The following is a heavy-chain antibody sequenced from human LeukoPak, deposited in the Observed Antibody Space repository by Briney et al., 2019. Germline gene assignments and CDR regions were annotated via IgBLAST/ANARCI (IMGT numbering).Heavy chain of an antibody. V-gene: IGHV3-30*02. J-gene: IGHJ4*02. D-gene: IGHD2-15*01. CDR1: GFTFSSYG. CDR2: IRYDGSNK. CDR3: AKERLGYCSGGSCSSFDY. Sequence: GGSLRLSSAPSGFTFSSYGMHWVRQAPGKGLEWVAFIRYDGSNKYYADSVKGRFTISRDNSKNTLYLQMNSLRAEDTAVYYCAKERLGYCSGGSCSSFDYWGQGTLVTVSS.